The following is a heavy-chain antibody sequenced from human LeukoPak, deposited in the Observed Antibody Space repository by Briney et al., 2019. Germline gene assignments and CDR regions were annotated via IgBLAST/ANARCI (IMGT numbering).Heavy chain of an antibody. Sequence: ASVKVSCKASGYTFADYFIHWVRQAPGQGLEWMGRINPNTGGAEYAPKFQGWVTVTRDTSISTAYVEVSRLISDDTAVYYCARDLTSTSNWEFDHWGQGTLVIVSS. D-gene: IGHD1-26*01. CDR1: GYTFADYF. CDR3: ARDLTSTSNWEFDH. V-gene: IGHV1-2*04. CDR2: INPNTGGA. J-gene: IGHJ4*02.